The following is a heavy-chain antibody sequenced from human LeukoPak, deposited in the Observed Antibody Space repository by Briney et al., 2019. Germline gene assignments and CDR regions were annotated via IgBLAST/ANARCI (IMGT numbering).Heavy chain of an antibody. D-gene: IGHD6-13*01. J-gene: IGHJ6*03. CDR3: ARADYSSSWSHYYYYMDV. V-gene: IGHV4-59*08. CDR1: GGSISSYY. Sequence: PSETLSLTCTVSGGSISSYYWSWIRQPPGRVLEWIGYIYYSGSTNYNPSLTSRVTISVHTSKNHFSLKLSSVTAADTALYFCARADYSSSWSHYYYYMDVWGTGTTVTVSS. CDR2: IYYSGST.